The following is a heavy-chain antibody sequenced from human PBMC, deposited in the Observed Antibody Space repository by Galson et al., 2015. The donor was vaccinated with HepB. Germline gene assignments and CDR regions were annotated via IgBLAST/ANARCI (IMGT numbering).Heavy chain of an antibody. CDR1: GFTFSSYW. CDR2: IKQDGSEK. D-gene: IGHD3-3*01. V-gene: IGHV3-7*01. Sequence: LRLSCAASGFTFSSYWMSWVRQAPGKGLEWVANIKQDGSEKYYVDSVKGRFTISRDNAKNSLYLQMNSLRAEDTAVYYCARSGITIFGVVNATWFDPWGQGTLVTVSS. J-gene: IGHJ5*02. CDR3: ARSGITIFGVVNATWFDP.